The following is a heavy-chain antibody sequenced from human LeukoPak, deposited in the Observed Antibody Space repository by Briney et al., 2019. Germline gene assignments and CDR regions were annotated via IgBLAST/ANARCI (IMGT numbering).Heavy chain of an antibody. CDR1: GGSNSSGSYY. J-gene: IGHJ3*02. Sequence: KPSQTLFLXCTVSGGSNSSGSYYWSWSRQPAGKGPEWIGRIYTSGITNYNPSLKSRVTISVDTSKNQFSLKLSSVTAADTAVYYCARTTRLPYCSSTSCYTGNRGAFDIWGQGTMVTVSS. D-gene: IGHD2-2*02. V-gene: IGHV4-61*02. CDR3: ARTTRLPYCSSTSCYTGNRGAFDI. CDR2: IYTSGIT.